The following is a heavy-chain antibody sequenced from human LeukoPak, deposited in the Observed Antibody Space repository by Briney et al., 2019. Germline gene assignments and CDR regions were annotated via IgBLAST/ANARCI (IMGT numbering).Heavy chain of an antibody. D-gene: IGHD6-19*01. V-gene: IGHV3-48*04. J-gene: IGHJ4*02. CDR3: VRQTSIIVAGTPYDH. CDR2: ISSSGNTI. Sequence: GGSLRLSCAASGFTFSDYGMNWVRQAPGKGLEWVSYISSSGNTIYYADSVKGRFTISRDNAKNSLYLQMNSLRAEDTAVYYCVRQTSIIVAGTPYDHWGQGTLVTVSS. CDR1: GFTFSDYG.